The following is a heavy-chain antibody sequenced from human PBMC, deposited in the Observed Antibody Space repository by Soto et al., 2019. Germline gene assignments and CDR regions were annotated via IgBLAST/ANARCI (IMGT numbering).Heavy chain of an antibody. Sequence: SETLSLTCTVSGGSISPYYWSWIRQPPGKGLEWIGYIYYSGNTNYNPSLESQVTISVDTSRNQFSLKLTSVTAADTAVYYCARKGAAASYSHYYMDVWGRGTTVTVSS. CDR3: ARKGAAASYSHYYMDV. CDR1: GGSISPYY. D-gene: IGHD6-13*01. CDR2: IYYSGNT. V-gene: IGHV4-59*01. J-gene: IGHJ6*03.